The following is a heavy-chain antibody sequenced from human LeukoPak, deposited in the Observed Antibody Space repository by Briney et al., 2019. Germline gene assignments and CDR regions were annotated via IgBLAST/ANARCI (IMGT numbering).Heavy chain of an antibody. CDR1: GFTFSSYS. V-gene: IGHV3-48*01. Sequence: GGSLRLSCAASGFTFSSYSMNWVRQAPGKGLEWVSYISSSSSTIYYADSVKGRFTISRDNAKNSLYLQMNSLRAEDTAVYYCSRGFYDYVWGSYRYPDYWGQGTLVTVSS. CDR3: SRGFYDYVWGSYRYPDY. D-gene: IGHD3-16*02. J-gene: IGHJ4*02. CDR2: ISSSSSTI.